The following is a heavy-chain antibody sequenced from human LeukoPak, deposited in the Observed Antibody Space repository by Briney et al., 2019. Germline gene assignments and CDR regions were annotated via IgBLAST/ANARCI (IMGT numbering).Heavy chain of an antibody. CDR1: GFTFSSYA. CDR3: AKGKGSIYYNWYFDL. CDR2: IGGSGRST. D-gene: IGHD3-10*01. Sequence: GGSLRLSCAASGFTFSSYAMTWVRQAPGKGLEWVSTIGGSGRSTYYADSVKGRFTISRDNSKNTLYLQMNSLRAEDTAVYYCAKGKGSIYYNWYFDLWGRGTLVTVSS. V-gene: IGHV3-23*01. J-gene: IGHJ2*01.